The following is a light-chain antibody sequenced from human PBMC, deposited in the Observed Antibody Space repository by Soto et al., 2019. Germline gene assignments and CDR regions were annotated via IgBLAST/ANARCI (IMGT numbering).Light chain of an antibody. CDR3: CAYTGSYPLKV. J-gene: IGLJ3*02. V-gene: IGLV2-11*01. CDR2: DVT. CDR1: SSDVGGYNY. Sequence: QSVLTQPRSVSGSPGQSVTISCTGTSSDVGGYNYVSWYQQHPGKAPKLMIYDVTKRPSGVPDRFSGSKSGNTASLTISALQSEDEADYYCCAYTGSYPLKVFGRGTKLTVL.